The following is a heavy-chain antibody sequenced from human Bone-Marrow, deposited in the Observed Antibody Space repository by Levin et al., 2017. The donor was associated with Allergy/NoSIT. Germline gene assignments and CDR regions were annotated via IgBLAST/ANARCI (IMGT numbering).Heavy chain of an antibody. Sequence: GGSLRLSCAASGFAFSNYALYWVRQAPGKGLEWVAVLSYDGSKNYYADSVEGRFSISRDDSQNMLFLQMNNLRAEDTAAYYCARDYSDILTSYTFDPWGQGTLVIVSS. J-gene: IGHJ5*02. CDR2: LSYDGSKN. V-gene: IGHV3-30-3*01. D-gene: IGHD3-9*01. CDR1: GFAFSNYA. CDR3: ARDYSDILTSYTFDP.